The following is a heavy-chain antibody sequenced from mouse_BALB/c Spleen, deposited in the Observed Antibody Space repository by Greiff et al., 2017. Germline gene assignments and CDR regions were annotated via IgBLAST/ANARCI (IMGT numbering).Heavy chain of an antibody. CDR2: ISSGSSTI. D-gene: IGHD1-1*01. J-gene: IGHJ4*01. CDR3: ARGSSYSYAMDY. CDR1: GFTFSSFG. Sequence: EVKVVESGGGLVQPGGSRKLSCAASGFTFSSFGMHWVRQAPEKGLEWVAYISSGSSTIYYADTVKGRFTISRDNPKNTLFLQMTSLRSEDTAMYYCARGSSYSYAMDYWGQGTSVTVSS. V-gene: IGHV5-17*02.